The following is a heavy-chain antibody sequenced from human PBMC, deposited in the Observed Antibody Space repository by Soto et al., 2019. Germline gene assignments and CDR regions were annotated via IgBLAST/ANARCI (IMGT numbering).Heavy chain of an antibody. J-gene: IGHJ4*02. V-gene: IGHV3-7*01. CDR3: VCGGNFFIY. D-gene: IGHD2-21*01. CDR1: GFTFSTYL. Sequence: EVQLVEAGGGLVQPGGSLRLSCAASGFTFSTYLMTWVRQPPGKGLEWVANMDQDGSETYYVDSVRGRFTVSRDNAKNSLYLQMNSLRVEDTAVYYCVCGGNFFIYWGPGTLVTVSP. CDR2: MDQDGSET.